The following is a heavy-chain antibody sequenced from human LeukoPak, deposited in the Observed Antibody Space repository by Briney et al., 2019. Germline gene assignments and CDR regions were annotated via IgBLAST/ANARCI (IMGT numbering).Heavy chain of an antibody. D-gene: IGHD3-10*01. Sequence: PSETLSLTCAVYGGSFSGYYWSWIRQPPGKGLEWIGEINHSGSTNHNPSLKSRVTISVDTSKNQFSLKLSSVTAADTAVYYCARVKKFGLCWFDPWGQGTLVTVSS. V-gene: IGHV4-34*01. J-gene: IGHJ5*02. CDR3: ARVKKFGLCWFDP. CDR1: GGSFSGYY. CDR2: INHSGST.